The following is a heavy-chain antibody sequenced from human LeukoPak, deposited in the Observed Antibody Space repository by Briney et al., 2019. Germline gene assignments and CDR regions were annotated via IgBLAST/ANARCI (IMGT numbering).Heavy chain of an antibody. D-gene: IGHD6-19*01. CDR1: GGSISSGDYY. V-gene: IGHV4-30-4*08. J-gene: IGHJ4*02. Sequence: SPSETLSLTCTVSGGSISSGDYYWTWIRQPPGKGLEWIVYIYNSGSTYYNPSLKSRVTISVDTSKNQFSLRLSSVTAADTAVYYCARDRVAKGSGWYPVFDYWGQGTLVTVSS. CDR2: IYNSGST. CDR3: ARDRVAKGSGWYPVFDY.